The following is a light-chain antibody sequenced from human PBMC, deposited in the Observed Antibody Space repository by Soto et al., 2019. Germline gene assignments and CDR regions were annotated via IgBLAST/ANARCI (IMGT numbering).Light chain of an antibody. CDR1: QSVLYSSNSKNY. V-gene: IGKV4-1*01. CDR2: WAS. Sequence: DIVMTQSPDSLAVSLGERATINCKSAQSVLYSSNSKNYLAWYQQKPGQPPKLLIYWASTRESGVPDRFSGSGSGTDFTLTISSLQPDDFATYYCQQYNNYWTFGQGTKVDIK. J-gene: IGKJ1*01. CDR3: QQYNNYWT.